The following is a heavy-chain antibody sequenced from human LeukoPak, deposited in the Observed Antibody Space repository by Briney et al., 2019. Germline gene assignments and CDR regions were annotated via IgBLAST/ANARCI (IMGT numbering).Heavy chain of an antibody. Sequence: ASVKVPCKASGYTFTGYYMHWVRQAPGQGLEWMGWINPNSGGTNYAQKFQGRVTMTRDTSISTAYMELSRLRSDDTAVYYCARDRSSWTIYYYYGMDVWGQGTTVTVSS. J-gene: IGHJ6*02. CDR3: ARDRSSWTIYYYYGMDV. CDR2: INPNSGGT. D-gene: IGHD6-13*01. CDR1: GYTFTGYY. V-gene: IGHV1-2*02.